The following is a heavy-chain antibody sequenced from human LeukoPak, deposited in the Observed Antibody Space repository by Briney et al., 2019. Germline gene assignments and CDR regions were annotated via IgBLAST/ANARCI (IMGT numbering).Heavy chain of an antibody. CDR3: ARGVHRSSTSCYSQSFDY. V-gene: IGHV4-39*01. J-gene: IGHJ4*02. CDR2: IYYSGST. D-gene: IGHD2-2*01. Sequence: SETLSLTCTVSGGSISSSSYYWGWIRQPPGKGLEWIGSIYYSGSTYYNPSLKSRVTISVDTSKNQFSLKLSSVTAADTAVYYCARGVHRSSTSCYSQSFDYWGQGTLVTVSS. CDR1: GGSISSSSYY.